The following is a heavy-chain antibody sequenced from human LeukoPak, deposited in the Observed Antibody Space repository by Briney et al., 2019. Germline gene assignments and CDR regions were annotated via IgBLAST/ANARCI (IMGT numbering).Heavy chain of an antibody. CDR1: GDSISSYY. Sequence: SETLSLTCTVSGDSISSYYWSWIRQPPGKGLEWIGYIYDSGKTNYNASLISRVTISVDTSKNQFSLKLSSVTAADTAVYYCARHEMATIGAFDIWGQGTMVTVSS. D-gene: IGHD5-24*01. CDR2: IYDSGKT. V-gene: IGHV4-59*08. CDR3: ARHEMATIGAFDI. J-gene: IGHJ3*02.